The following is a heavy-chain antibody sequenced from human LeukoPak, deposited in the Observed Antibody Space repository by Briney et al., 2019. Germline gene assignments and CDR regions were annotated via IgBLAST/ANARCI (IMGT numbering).Heavy chain of an antibody. V-gene: IGHV3-21*01. J-gene: IGHJ4*02. CDR2: ISSSSLYI. D-gene: IGHD5-24*01. CDR3: AREGDGYNSPIDY. CDR1: GFTLSTYS. Sequence: GVSLRLSCAASGFTLSTYSLNWVRQAPGKGLEWASSISSSSLYIYYADSVKGRFTISRDNAKNSLFLQMNSLRAEDTAVYYCAREGDGYNSPIDYWGQGTLVTVSS.